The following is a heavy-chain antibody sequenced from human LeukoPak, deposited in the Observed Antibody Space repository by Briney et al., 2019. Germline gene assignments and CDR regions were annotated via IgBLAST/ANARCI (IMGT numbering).Heavy chain of an antibody. D-gene: IGHD2-15*01. Sequence: SETLSLTCAVYGGSCSGYYWSWIRQPPGKGLEWIGEINHSGSTNYNPSLKSRVTISVDTSKNQFSLKLSSVTAADTAVYYCARGWCSGGSCLPVVDYWGQGTLVTVSS. CDR2: INHSGST. V-gene: IGHV4-34*01. CDR3: ARGWCSGGSCLPVVDY. J-gene: IGHJ4*02. CDR1: GGSCSGYY.